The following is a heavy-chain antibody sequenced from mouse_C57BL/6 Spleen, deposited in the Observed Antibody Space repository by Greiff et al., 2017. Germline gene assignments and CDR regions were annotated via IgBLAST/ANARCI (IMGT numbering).Heavy chain of an antibody. CDR2: IYPGDGDT. Sequence: QVQLQQSGAELVKPGASVKISCKASGYAFSSYWMNWVKQRPGQGLEWIGQIYPGDGDTNYNGKFKGKATLTADKSSSTAYMQLSSLTSEDSAVYFCARGGASYYFDYWGQGTTLTVSS. CDR1: GYAFSSYW. CDR3: ARGGASYYFDY. J-gene: IGHJ2*01. V-gene: IGHV1-80*01.